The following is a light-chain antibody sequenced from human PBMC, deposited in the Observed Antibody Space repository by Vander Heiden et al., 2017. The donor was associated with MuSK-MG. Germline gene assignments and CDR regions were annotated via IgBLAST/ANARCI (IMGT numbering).Light chain of an antibody. CDR3: QQSDSTPPWT. V-gene: IGKV1-39*01. CDR2: AAS. CDR1: QSISSY. Sequence: DIQMTQSPSSLSASVGDRVTITCRASQSISSYLNWYQQKPGKAPKLLIYAASSLQSGVPSRFSGSGSGTDFTLTISSLQREDFATYYCQQSDSTPPWTFGQGTKVEIK. J-gene: IGKJ1*01.